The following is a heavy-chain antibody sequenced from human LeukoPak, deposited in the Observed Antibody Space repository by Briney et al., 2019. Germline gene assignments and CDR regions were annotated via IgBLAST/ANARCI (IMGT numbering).Heavy chain of an antibody. D-gene: IGHD6-13*01. Sequence: SETLSLTCTVSGGSISSTTYYWGWIRQPPGKGLEWIGSIYYSGSTYYNPSLKSRVTISVDTSKNQFSLKLSSVTAADTAVYYCARGGSWHYFDYWGQGTLVTVSS. J-gene: IGHJ4*02. CDR2: IYYSGST. CDR1: GGSISSTTYY. V-gene: IGHV4-39*07. CDR3: ARGGSWHYFDY.